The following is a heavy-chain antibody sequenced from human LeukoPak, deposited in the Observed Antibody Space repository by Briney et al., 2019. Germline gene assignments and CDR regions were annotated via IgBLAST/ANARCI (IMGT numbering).Heavy chain of an antibody. CDR2: IYDSGNT. D-gene: IGHD5-18*01. J-gene: IGHJ4*02. CDR1: GGSISSSSYY. CDR3: ASETGYSYGYTRDY. Sequence: SETLSLTCTVSGGSISSSSYYWGWIRQPPGKGLEWIGYIYDSGNTNNNPSLKSRVTISVDTSKNQFSLKLSSVTAADTAVYYCASETGYSYGYTRDYWGQGTLVTVSS. V-gene: IGHV4-61*05.